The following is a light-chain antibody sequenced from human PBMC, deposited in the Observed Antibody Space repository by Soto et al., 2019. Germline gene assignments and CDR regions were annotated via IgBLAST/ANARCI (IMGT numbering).Light chain of an antibody. CDR3: QQYSDSPLT. J-gene: IGKJ4*01. V-gene: IGKV4-1*01. CDR1: QSLLCTSNNKYC. Sequence: DIVMTQSPDSLAVSPGERATINCKSSQSLLCTSNNKYCLSWFQQKPGQPPKLLIYRASTRESGVPDRFSGSGAGTDFTLTISSLQAEDVAVYYCQQYSDSPLTFGGGTKVEI. CDR2: RAS.